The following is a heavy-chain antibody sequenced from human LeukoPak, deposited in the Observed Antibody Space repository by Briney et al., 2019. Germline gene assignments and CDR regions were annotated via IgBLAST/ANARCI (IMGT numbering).Heavy chain of an antibody. J-gene: IGHJ4*02. CDR3: ARDERAAFDS. CDR1: AFALSTYT. CDR2: VRGGGTNT. Sequence: GGSLRLSCAASAFALSTYTMEWVRLAPGKGLEWVSAVRGGGTNTYYADSVKGRFTISRENSKNTLYLQMNSLRAEDTAVYYCARDERAAFDSWGQGTLVTVSS. V-gene: IGHV3-23*01. D-gene: IGHD1-1*01.